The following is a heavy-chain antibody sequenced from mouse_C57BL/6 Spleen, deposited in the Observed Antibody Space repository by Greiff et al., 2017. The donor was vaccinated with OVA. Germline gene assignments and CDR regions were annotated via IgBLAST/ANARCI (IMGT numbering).Heavy chain of an antibody. CDR3: ARYGNYYFDY. D-gene: IGHD2-1*01. J-gene: IGHJ2*01. CDR1: GYTFTSYW. Sequence: QVQLQQPGAELVKPGASVKLSCKASGYTFTSYWMQWVKQRPGQGLEWIGEIEPSDSYTNYNQKFKGKATLTVDTSSSTAYMQLSSLTSEDSAVYYCARYGNYYFDYWGQGTTLTVSS. V-gene: IGHV1-50*01. CDR2: IEPSDSYT.